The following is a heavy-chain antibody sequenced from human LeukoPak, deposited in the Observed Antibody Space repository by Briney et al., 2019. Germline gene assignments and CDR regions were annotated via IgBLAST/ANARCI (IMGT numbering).Heavy chain of an antibody. CDR1: GYTLTELS. J-gene: IGHJ5*02. Sequence: ASVKVSCKVSGYTLTELSMHWVRQAPGKGLEWMGGFDPEDGETIYAQKFQGRVTMTEDTSTDTAYMELSSLRSEDTAVYYCARAETLDYDFWSGYYRVVWFDPWGQGTLVTVSS. V-gene: IGHV1-24*01. D-gene: IGHD3-3*01. CDR3: ARAETLDYDFWSGYYRVVWFDP. CDR2: FDPEDGET.